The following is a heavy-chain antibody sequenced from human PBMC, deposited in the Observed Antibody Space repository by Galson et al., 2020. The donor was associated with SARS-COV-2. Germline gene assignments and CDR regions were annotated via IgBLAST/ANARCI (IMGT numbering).Heavy chain of an antibody. CDR3: ARRFQRYFDF. CDR1: GGSISSSIYY. Sequence: ETSETLSLTCTVSGGSISSSIYYWGWIRQSPGKGLELIGSIYYSGSTYYNPSLKSRITISVDTSKNQFSLKLTSVTAAYTAVYYCARRFQRYFDFWGQGSLVTVSS. J-gene: IGHJ4*02. CDR2: IYYSGST. D-gene: IGHD1-20*01. V-gene: IGHV4-39*01.